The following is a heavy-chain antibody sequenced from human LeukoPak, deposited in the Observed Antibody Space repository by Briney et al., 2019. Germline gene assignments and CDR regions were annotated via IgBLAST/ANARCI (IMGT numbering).Heavy chain of an antibody. CDR3: ARGGYCSGGSCYTREYYYYYYGMDV. CDR1: GGSISSGGYY. D-gene: IGHD2-15*01. V-gene: IGHV4-31*03. Sequence: SETLSLTCTVSGGSISSGGYYWSWIRQHPGTGLEWIGYIYYSGSTYYNPSLKSRVTISVDTSKNQFSLKLSSVTAADTAVYYCARGGYCSGGSCYTREYYYYYYGMDVWGQGTTVTVSS. CDR2: IYYSGST. J-gene: IGHJ6*02.